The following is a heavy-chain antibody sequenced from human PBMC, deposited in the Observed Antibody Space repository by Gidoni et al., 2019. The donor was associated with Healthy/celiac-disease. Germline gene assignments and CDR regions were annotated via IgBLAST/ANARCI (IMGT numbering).Heavy chain of an antibody. CDR3: ARIPYYYDSSGTPDY. V-gene: IGHV2-70*15. CDR1: GFSLSTSGMC. J-gene: IGHJ4*02. D-gene: IGHD3-22*01. Sequence: QVTLRESGPALVQPTQTLTLTCTFSGFSLSTSGMCVSWIRQPPGKALEWLARIDWDDDKYYSTSLKTMLTISKDTSKNQVVLTMTNMDPVDTATYYCARIPYYYDSSGTPDYWGQGTLVTVSS. CDR2: IDWDDDK.